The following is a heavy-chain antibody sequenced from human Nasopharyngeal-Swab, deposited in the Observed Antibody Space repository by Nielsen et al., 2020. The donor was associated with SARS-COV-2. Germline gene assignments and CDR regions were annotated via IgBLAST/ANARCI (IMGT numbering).Heavy chain of an antibody. CDR3: ARDQGTTLTSYGFDL. CDR1: GFILRTYC. D-gene: IGHD4-17*01. CDR2: INQDGSKK. J-gene: IGHJ3*01. V-gene: IGHV3-7*01. Sequence: GESLKISCAASGFILRTYCMTWVRHTPGKGLEWVANINQDGSKKYYVDSAKGRFTISRDDAKNSLYLQMNSLRAEDTAVYYCARDQGTTLTSYGFDLWGLGTMVTVSS.